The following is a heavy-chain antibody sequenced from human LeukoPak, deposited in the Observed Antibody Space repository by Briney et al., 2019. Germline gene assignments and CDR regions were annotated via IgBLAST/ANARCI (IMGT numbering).Heavy chain of an antibody. CDR3: AKRRTVTTRYGMDV. CDR1: GFTFSDCG. CDR2: IYNDGRKQ. V-gene: IGHV3-30*02. Sequence: GGSLRLSCAAYGFTFSDCGMHWARQAPGKGLEWVSFIYNDGRKQYYADSLKGRFTISRDNSKNMLYLQVNSLRAEDTAVYYCAKRRTVTTRYGMDVWGQGTTVTVSS. J-gene: IGHJ6*02. D-gene: IGHD4-17*01.